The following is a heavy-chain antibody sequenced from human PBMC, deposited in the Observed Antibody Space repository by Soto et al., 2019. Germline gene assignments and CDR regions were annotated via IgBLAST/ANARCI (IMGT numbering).Heavy chain of an antibody. CDR2: VSHDGRNT. V-gene: IGHV3-30*03. CDR1: GFTFSDYA. Sequence: GGSLRLSCAASGFTFSDYAMHWVRQAPGKGLERVAVVSHDGRNTHYADSVKGRFTISRDNAKNSLYLQMNSLRAEDTAVYYCARNPNIVLVPAALRSYYYYYGMDVWGQGTTVTSP. CDR3: ARNPNIVLVPAALRSYYYYYGMDV. J-gene: IGHJ6*02. D-gene: IGHD2-2*01.